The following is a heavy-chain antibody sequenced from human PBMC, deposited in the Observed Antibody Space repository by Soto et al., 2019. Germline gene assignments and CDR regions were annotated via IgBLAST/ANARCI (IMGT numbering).Heavy chain of an antibody. CDR3: ARDDEVKGEYARFEY. CDR2: AYHDGLT. J-gene: IGHJ4*02. V-gene: IGHV4-4*02. CDR1: GGSVTINVF. Sequence: SETXSLTCALSGGSVTINVFWSCFRQPPGKGLEWIGEAYHDGLTDYNPSLKSRVTMSVDTSRNEFSLKLTSLTAADTAIYYCARDDEVKGEYARFEYWGQGTLVTVSS.